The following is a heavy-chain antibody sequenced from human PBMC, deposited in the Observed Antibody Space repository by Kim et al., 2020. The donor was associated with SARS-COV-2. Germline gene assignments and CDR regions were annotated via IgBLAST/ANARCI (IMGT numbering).Heavy chain of an antibody. CDR1: GYSFTSYW. J-gene: IGHJ4*02. V-gene: IGHV5-10-1*01. CDR3: ARQKSAYDFWGDTEAFDY. CDR2: IDPSDSYT. Sequence: GESLKISCKGSGYSFTSYWISWVRQMPGKGLEWMGRIDPSDSYTNYSPSFQGHVTISADKSISTAYLQWSSLKASDTAMYYCARQKSAYDFWGDTEAFDYWGQGTLVTVSS. D-gene: IGHD3-3*01.